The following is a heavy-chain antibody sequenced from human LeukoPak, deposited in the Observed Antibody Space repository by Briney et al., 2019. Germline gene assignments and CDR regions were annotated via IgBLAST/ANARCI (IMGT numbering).Heavy chain of an antibody. D-gene: IGHD2-15*01. J-gene: IGHJ4*02. CDR2: INHSGST. CDR1: GGSFRGYY. CDR3: ARAPGAALD. Sequence: PSETLSLTCAVYGGSFRGYYWSWSRQPPGEGLEWIGEINHSGSTNYNPSLKSRVTVSLDTSKNQFSLNLSSVTAADTAVYYCARAPGAALDWGQGTLVTVSS. V-gene: IGHV4-34*01.